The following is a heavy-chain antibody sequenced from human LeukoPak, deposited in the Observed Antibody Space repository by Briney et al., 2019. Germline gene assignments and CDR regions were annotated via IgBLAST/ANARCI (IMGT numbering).Heavy chain of an antibody. V-gene: IGHV3-30*03. J-gene: IGHJ4*02. CDR2: ISYDGSNK. CDR3: AYYGSGSYYLSYFDY. CDR1: GFTFSSYG. D-gene: IGHD3-10*01. Sequence: PGGSLRLSCAASGFTFSSYGMHWVRRAPGKGLEWVAVISYDGSNKYYADSVKGRFTISRDNSKNTLYLQMNSLRAEDTAVYYCAYYGSGSYYLSYFDYWGQGTLVTVSS.